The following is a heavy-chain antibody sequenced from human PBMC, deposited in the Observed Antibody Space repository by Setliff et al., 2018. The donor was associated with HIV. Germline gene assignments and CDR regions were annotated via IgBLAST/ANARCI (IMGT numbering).Heavy chain of an antibody. D-gene: IGHD3-3*01. V-gene: IGHV4-39*01. CDR3: ARPALGIGGGSIFDS. CDR2: VHFGGST. CDR1: SGSIGSNYY. Sequence: SETLSLTCSVSSGSIGSNYYWGWVRRPPGKGLEWIGNVHFGGSTYYNPSLDSRVTIHVATSKKQFFLSLSSVTAADTAVYYCARPALGIGGGSIFDSWGQGILVTVSS. J-gene: IGHJ4*02.